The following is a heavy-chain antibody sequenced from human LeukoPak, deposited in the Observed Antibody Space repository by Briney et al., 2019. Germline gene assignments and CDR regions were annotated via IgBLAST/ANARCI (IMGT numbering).Heavy chain of an antibody. CDR2: ISSRSTI. CDR1: GFTFSDYY. Sequence: PGGSLRPSCAASGFTFSDYYMNWVRQASGKGLEWVSSISSRSTIYYADSVKGRFTISRDNAKNSLYLQVKSLRAEDTAVYYCARALISGYCSSTSCYGFDYWGQGTLVTVSS. D-gene: IGHD2-2*01. J-gene: IGHJ4*02. CDR3: ARALISGYCSSTSCYGFDY. V-gene: IGHV3-69-1*02.